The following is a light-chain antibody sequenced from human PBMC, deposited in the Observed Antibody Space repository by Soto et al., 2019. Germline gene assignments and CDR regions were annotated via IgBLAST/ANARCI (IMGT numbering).Light chain of an antibody. J-gene: IGLJ1*01. V-gene: IGLV2-14*01. CDR3: SSYTSSSTEV. CDR1: SSDVGGYNY. CDR2: DVN. Sequence: QSALTQPASVSGSPGQSITIYCTGTSSDVGGYNYVSWYQQHPGKAPKLMIYDVNNRPSGVSNRFSGSKSGNTASLTISGLQAEDEADYYCSSYTSSSTEVFGTGTKVTVL.